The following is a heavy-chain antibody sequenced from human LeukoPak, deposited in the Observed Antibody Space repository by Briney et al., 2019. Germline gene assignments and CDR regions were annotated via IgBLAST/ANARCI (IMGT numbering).Heavy chain of an antibody. D-gene: IGHD6-19*01. J-gene: IGHJ4*02. CDR2: SDPDHCDT. Sequence: GESLKISCKGSGYSSTSSSNAWVRHMPGQGLEWRWISDPDHCDTSYSPSFQGQVTITADKSISTAYLQWSSLKASDNAMYYCARQRRSSGWPNDYWGQGTLVTVSS. V-gene: IGHV5-51*01. CDR1: GYSSTSSS. CDR3: ARQRRSSGWPNDY.